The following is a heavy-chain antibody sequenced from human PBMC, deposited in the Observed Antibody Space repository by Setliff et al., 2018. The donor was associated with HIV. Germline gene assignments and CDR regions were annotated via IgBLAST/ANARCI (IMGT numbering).Heavy chain of an antibody. V-gene: IGHV1-58*02. Sequence: SVKVSCKASGYSFSNYAMQWVRQARGQRLEWIGWIVVGSGNTNYAQKFQERVTITRDMSTSTAYMELSSLRSEDTAVYYCAAEVKGILWFGGDAFDIWGQGTMVTVSS. CDR3: AAEVKGILWFGGDAFDI. CDR1: GYSFSNYA. D-gene: IGHD3-10*01. CDR2: IVVGSGNT. J-gene: IGHJ3*02.